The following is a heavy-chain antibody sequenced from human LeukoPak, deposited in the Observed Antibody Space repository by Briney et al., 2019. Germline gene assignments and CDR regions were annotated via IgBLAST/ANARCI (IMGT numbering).Heavy chain of an antibody. D-gene: IGHD3-10*01. J-gene: IGHJ5*02. V-gene: IGHV4-38-2*01. CDR1: GYSISSGYY. CDR2: IYHSGST. Sequence: SETLSLTCAVSGYSISSGYYWGWIRQPPGKGLEWIGSIYHSGSTYCNPSLKSRVTISVDTSKNQFSLKLSSVTAADTAVYYCARAGRMVRGVIITLHWFDPWGQGTLVTVSS. CDR3: ARAGRMVRGVIITLHWFDP.